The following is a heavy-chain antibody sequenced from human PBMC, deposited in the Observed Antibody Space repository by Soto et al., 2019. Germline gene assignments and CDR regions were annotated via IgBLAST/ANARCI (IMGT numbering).Heavy chain of an antibody. CDR1: GYPFTSYG. V-gene: IGHV1-18*01. CDR2: ITAYNGNT. Sequence: XSVKVSCNASGYPFTSYGISWVRQAPGQGLEWMGRITAYNGNTNYAQKLQGRVTMTTDTSTGTAYMQLNSVTPEDTAVYYCARGSYYSGWVWGQGTLVTVSS. J-gene: IGHJ4*02. D-gene: IGHD3-10*01. CDR3: ARGSYYSGWV.